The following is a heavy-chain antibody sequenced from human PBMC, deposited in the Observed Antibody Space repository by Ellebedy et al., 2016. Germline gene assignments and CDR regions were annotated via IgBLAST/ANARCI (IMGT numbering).Heavy chain of an antibody. CDR1: GYTFTSYD. Sequence: ASVKVSXKASGYTFTSYDINWVRQATGQGLEWMGWMNPNSGNTGYAQKFQGRVTMTRNTSISTAYMELSSLRSEDTAVYYCARMGPDDFDFDYWGQGTLVTVSS. D-gene: IGHD3-3*01. V-gene: IGHV1-8*01. CDR2: MNPNSGNT. CDR3: ARMGPDDFDFDY. J-gene: IGHJ4*02.